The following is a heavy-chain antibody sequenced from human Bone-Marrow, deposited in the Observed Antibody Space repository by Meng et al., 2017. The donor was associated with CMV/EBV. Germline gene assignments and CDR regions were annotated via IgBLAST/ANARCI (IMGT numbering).Heavy chain of an antibody. V-gene: IGHV3-30*04. J-gene: IGHJ4*02. D-gene: IGHD1-1*01. CDR2: ISDDENIK. Sequence: GESLKISCAASGFTFSAFAMHWARQAPGKGLESVAVISDDENIKYYADSVKGRFTISRDNSENTLYLQMNSLRTEDTALYYCAREVPRPGFFDYWGQGTLVTVSS. CDR3: AREVPRPGFFDY. CDR1: GFTFSAFA.